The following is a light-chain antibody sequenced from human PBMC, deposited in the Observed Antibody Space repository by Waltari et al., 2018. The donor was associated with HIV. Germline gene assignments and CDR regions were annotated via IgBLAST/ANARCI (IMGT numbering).Light chain of an antibody. V-gene: IGLV1-51*02. Sequence: QSVLTQPPSVSAAPGQKVTISCSGSSSNIGNNYLSWYQQLPGTAPKLLNYENNKRPSGIPDRFSGSKSGTSATLGITGLQTGDEADYYCGTWDSSLSAVVFGGGTKLTVL. J-gene: IGLJ2*01. CDR3: GTWDSSLSAVV. CDR2: ENN. CDR1: SSNIGNNY.